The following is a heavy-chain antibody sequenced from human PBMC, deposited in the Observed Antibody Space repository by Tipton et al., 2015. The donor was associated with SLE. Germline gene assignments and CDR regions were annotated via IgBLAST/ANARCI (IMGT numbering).Heavy chain of an antibody. CDR3: ARCGSPLPGVAVVGVTPDTFDI. Sequence: QLVQSGAEMKKPGESLKISCRASTYIFTNYWIGWVRQMPGKGLEWMGIIYPGDSDTRYSPSFQGQVTISADKSTSTAYLQWSSLEASDTAVYFCARCGSPLPGVAVVGVTPDTFDIWGQGTMVTVSS. V-gene: IGHV5-51*03. J-gene: IGHJ3*02. CDR2: IYPGDSDT. D-gene: IGHD2-15*01. CDR1: TYIFTNYW.